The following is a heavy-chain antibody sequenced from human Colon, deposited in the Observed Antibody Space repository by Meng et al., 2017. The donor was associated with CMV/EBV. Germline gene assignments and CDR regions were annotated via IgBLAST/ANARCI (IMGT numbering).Heavy chain of an antibody. J-gene: IGHJ4*02. V-gene: IGHV3-23*04. CDR2: ISGNGASA. CDR1: GFRFNTDG. Sequence: EVQGVGSGVDLVHPGGSLRLSCAFSGFRFNTDGMTWVRQAPGKGLEWVATISGNGASAYYADSVKGRFTISRDNSKNMVYLQMKTLRDEDTAVYYCAKGFYWGQGTLVTVSS. CDR3: AKGFY.